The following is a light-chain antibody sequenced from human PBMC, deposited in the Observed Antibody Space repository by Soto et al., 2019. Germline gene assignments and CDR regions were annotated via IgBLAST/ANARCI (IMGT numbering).Light chain of an antibody. J-gene: IGLJ1*01. Sequence: QSALPQPASVSGSPGQSITISCTGTSSDVGGYNYVSWYQQHPGKAPKLMIYEVSNRPSGVYNRFSGSKSGNTASLTISGLQAEDEADYYCSSYTSSITPYVFGTGTKLTVL. CDR3: SSYTSSITPYV. CDR1: SSDVGGYNY. CDR2: EVS. V-gene: IGLV2-14*01.